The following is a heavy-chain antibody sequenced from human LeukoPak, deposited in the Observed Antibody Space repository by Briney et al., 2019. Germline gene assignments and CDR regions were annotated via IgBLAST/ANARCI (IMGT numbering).Heavy chain of an antibody. D-gene: IGHD3-22*01. V-gene: IGHV3-21*01. J-gene: IGHJ3*02. CDR2: ISSSSSSYI. CDR3: AGYGTKVVVTPGAFDI. Sequence: PRGSLRLSCAASGFTFSSYSMNWVRQAPGKGLEWVSSISSSSSSYIYYADSVKGRFTISRDNAKNSLYLQMNSLRAEDTAVYYCAGYGTKVVVTPGAFDIWGQGTMVTVSS. CDR1: GFTFSSYS.